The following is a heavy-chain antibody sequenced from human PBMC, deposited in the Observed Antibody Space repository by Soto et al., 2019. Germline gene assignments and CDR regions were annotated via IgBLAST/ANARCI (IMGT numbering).Heavy chain of an antibody. CDR1: GYTFTSYG. D-gene: IGHD4-17*01. J-gene: IGHJ1*01. V-gene: IGHV1-18*04. Sequence: QEQLVQSGPDLKRPGASMKVSCKASGYTFTSYGISWVRQAPGQGLEWMAWISPLKGRTQYSQKAKGRVTLSTDTSSNTAYMEMTTLRVDDTAVYYCAMDYGDRPEYFKHWGQGTLVTVS. CDR2: ISPLKGRT. CDR3: AMDYGDRPEYFKH.